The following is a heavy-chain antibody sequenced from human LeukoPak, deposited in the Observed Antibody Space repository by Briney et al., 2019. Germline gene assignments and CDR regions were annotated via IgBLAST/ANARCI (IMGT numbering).Heavy chain of an antibody. Sequence: PSETLSLTCTVSGGSISSGDYYWSWIRQPPGKGLEWIGYIYYSGSTYYNPSLKSRVTISVDTSKNQFSLKLSSVTAADTAVYYCARVVVGFGEGAYGMDVWGQGTTVTVSS. J-gene: IGHJ6*02. V-gene: IGHV4-30-4*01. CDR3: ARVVVGFGEGAYGMDV. CDR2: IYYSGST. CDR1: GGSISSGDYY. D-gene: IGHD3-10*01.